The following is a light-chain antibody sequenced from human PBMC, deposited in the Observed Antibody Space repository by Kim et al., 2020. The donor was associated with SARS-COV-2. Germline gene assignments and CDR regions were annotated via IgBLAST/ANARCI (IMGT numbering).Light chain of an antibody. Sequence: SPGEKATRSGRASQSVSSNLAGYQQRPGQAPRLLIYGASTRATGIPARFSGSGSGTEFTLTISSLQSEDFAVYYCQKYNNWPPWTFGQGTKVDIK. J-gene: IGKJ1*01. V-gene: IGKV3-15*01. CDR2: GAS. CDR1: QSVSSN. CDR3: QKYNNWPPWT.